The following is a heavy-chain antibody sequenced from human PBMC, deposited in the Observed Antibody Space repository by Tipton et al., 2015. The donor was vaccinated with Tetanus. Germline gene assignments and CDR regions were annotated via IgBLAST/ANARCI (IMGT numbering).Heavy chain of an antibody. D-gene: IGHD3-10*01. CDR1: GHNSRSYW. CDR3: ARLPKHYSASGTT. Sequence: QLVQSGAEVRKPGESLKISCKVSGHNSRSYWINWVRQVPGKGLEWMGIISPGDSEATYSASFQGQVTISLDKSISTAYLQWSSLRDSDTAIYFCARLPKHYSASGTTWGQGTLVTVSS. V-gene: IGHV5-51*01. CDR2: ISPGDSEA. J-gene: IGHJ5*02.